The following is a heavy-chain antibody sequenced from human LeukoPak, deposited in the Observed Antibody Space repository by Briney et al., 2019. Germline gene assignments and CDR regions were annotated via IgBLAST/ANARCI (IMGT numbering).Heavy chain of an antibody. CDR3: ARDQEAFDY. J-gene: IGHJ4*02. CDR1: GYSFTSNY. Sequence: ASVKVSCKASGYSFTSNYIHWVRQAPGQGLEWMGMIYPSDGSTSYAQKFQGRVTVTRDTSTSTVHMELSGLRSEDTAVYYCARDQEAFDYWGQGTLVTVSS. CDR2: IYPSDGST. V-gene: IGHV1-46*01.